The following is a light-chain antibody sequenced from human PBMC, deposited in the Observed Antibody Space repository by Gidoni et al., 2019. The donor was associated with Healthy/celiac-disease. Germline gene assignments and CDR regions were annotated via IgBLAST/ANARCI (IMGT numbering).Light chain of an antibody. CDR1: QSVSSSY. J-gene: IGKJ2*02. Sequence: EIVSTQSPGTLSLSPGERATLSCRASQSVSSSYLAWYQQKPGQAPRLLIYGASSRATGIPDRFSGSGSGTDFTLTISRLEPEDFAVYYCQQYGSSPVGTFGQGTKLEIK. CDR3: QQYGSSPVGT. CDR2: GAS. V-gene: IGKV3-20*01.